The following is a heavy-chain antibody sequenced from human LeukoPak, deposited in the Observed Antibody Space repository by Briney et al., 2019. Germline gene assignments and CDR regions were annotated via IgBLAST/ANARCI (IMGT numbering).Heavy chain of an antibody. D-gene: IGHD3-9*01. CDR3: ARDARLRYFDWPRKLIPYYFDY. CDR2: INHSGST. J-gene: IGHJ4*02. V-gene: IGHV4-34*01. Sequence: SETLSLTFAVYGGSFSGYYWSWIRQPPGKGLEWIGEINHSGSTNYNPSLKSRVTISVDTSKNQFSLKLSSVTAADTAVYYCARDARLRYFDWPRKLIPYYFDYWGQGTLVTVSS. CDR1: GGSFSGYY.